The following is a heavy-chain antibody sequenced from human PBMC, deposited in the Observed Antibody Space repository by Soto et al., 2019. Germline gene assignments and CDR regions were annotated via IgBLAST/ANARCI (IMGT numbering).Heavy chain of an antibody. CDR3: ARDGGGEDGSLTTTLDY. Sequence: GGSLRLSCAASGFTFSSYGMHWVRQAPGKGLEWVAVIWYDGSNKYYADSVKGRFTISRDNSKNTLYLQMNSLRAEDTAVYYCARDGGGEDGSLTTTLDYWGQGTLVTVSS. CDR2: IWYDGSNK. D-gene: IGHD3-10*01. J-gene: IGHJ4*02. V-gene: IGHV3-33*01. CDR1: GFTFSSYG.